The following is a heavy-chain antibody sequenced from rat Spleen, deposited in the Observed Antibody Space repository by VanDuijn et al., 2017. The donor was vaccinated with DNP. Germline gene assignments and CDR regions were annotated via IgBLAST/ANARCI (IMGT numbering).Heavy chain of an antibody. V-gene: IGHV2S12*01. CDR3: MVSTFAY. CDR1: GFSLTTYG. D-gene: IGHD1-12*02. CDR2: ISSGGDT. Sequence: QVQLKESGPGLVQPSQTLSLTCTVSGFSLTTYGVAWVRQPPGKGLEWIAAISSGGDTHYNSALKSRLSISRDISESQVFLIMNSLQTDDTAVYYWMVSTFAYWGQGTLVTVCS. J-gene: IGHJ3*01.